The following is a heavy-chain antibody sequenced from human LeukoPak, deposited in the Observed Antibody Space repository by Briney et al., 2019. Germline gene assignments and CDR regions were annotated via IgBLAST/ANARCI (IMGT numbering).Heavy chain of an antibody. CDR2: ISWEGGST. Sequence: RAGGSLRLSCAASGLTFDDYAMHSARQAPGKGLECLSLISWEGGSTYYADSVKGRFTVYRDNSRHTLYLQMNSLGAEDTALYYYAKDKEYSGFGPILSGYYYGMDVWGKGTTVTVSS. D-gene: IGHD5-12*01. J-gene: IGHJ6*04. V-gene: IGHV3-43D*04. CDR1: GLTFDDYA. CDR3: AKDKEYSGFGPILSGYYYGMDV.